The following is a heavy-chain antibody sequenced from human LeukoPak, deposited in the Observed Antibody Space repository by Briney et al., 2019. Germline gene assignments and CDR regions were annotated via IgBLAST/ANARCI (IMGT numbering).Heavy chain of an antibody. CDR1: GGSFSGYY. J-gene: IGHJ4*02. CDR3: ASIPSLEYYFDY. Sequence: PSETLSLTCAVYGGSFSGYYWSWIRQPPGKGLEWIGEINHSGSTNYNPSLKSRVTISVDTSKNQFSLKLSSVTAADTAVYYCASIPSLEYYFDYWGQGTLVTVSS. CDR2: INHSGST. V-gene: IGHV4-34*01. D-gene: IGHD2-2*02.